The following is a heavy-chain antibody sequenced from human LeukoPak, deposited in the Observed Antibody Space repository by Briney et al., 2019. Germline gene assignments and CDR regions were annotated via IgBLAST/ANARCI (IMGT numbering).Heavy chain of an antibody. CDR1: SGSISSGDYY. V-gene: IGHV4-30-4*01. CDR2: ISSSGTT. J-gene: IGHJ4*02. CDR3: AGVGNGGYGGFDY. Sequence: KTSETPSLTYTVSSGSISSGDYYWSWIRQPPGKGLEWIGYISSSGTTYYNPSLRSRITISVDSSKSQFSLNLSSVTASDTAVYYCAGVGNGGYGGFDYWGQGTLVTVSS. D-gene: IGHD5-12*01.